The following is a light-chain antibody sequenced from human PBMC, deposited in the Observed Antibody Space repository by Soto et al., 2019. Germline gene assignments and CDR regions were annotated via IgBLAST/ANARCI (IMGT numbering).Light chain of an antibody. J-gene: IGLJ3*02. CDR1: SSDVGTYNL. CDR2: DGT. Sequence: QSALTQPASVSGSPGQSITISCTGTSSDVGTYNLVSWYQQQPGKAPKLMIYDGTKRPSGVSNRFSGSKSGNTASLTISGLQAEEEADYYCCSYAGSPWVFGGGTKLTVL. V-gene: IGLV2-23*01. CDR3: CSYAGSPWV.